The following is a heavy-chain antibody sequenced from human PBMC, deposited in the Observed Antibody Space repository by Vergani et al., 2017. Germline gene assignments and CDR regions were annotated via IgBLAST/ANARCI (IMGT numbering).Heavy chain of an antibody. J-gene: IGHJ3*02. CDR3: ARPVGSSAIADGYDI. CDR1: GAAIKDFY. V-gene: IGHV4-59*08. D-gene: IGHD5/OR15-5a*01. Sequence: QVQLQESGPGLVKPSETLSLTCTVSGAAIKDFYWSWFRQPPGKGLEWIGYVYYTGSTTYNPSLKSRVTISVDTSNNQFSLRMSSVTAADSGLYYCARPVGSSAIADGYDIWGQGTMVTVSS. CDR2: VYYTGST.